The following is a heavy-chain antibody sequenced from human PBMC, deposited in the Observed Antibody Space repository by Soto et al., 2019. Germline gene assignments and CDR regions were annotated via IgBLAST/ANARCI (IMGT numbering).Heavy chain of an antibody. V-gene: IGHV3-33*01. Sequence: QVQLVESGGGVVQPGRSPRLSCAASGFTFSSYGMHWVRQAPGKGLEWVAVIWYDGSNKYYADSVKGRFTISRDNSKNTLYLQMNSLRAEDTAVYYCARDKGTGGYYFDYWGQGTLVTVSS. CDR2: IWYDGSNK. D-gene: IGHD3-10*01. J-gene: IGHJ4*02. CDR1: GFTFSSYG. CDR3: ARDKGTGGYYFDY.